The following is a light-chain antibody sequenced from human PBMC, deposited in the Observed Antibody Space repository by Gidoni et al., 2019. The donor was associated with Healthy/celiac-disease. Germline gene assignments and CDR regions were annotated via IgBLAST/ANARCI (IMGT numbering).Light chain of an antibody. Sequence: QSALTQPASVSGSPGQSITISCTGTSSDIGTYNYVSWYQQHPGKAPKLMIYDVSNRPSGVSYRFSGSKSGNTASLTISGLQAEDEADYYCNSYTSSCTLVFGGGTKLTVL. V-gene: IGLV2-14*01. CDR1: SSDIGTYNY. J-gene: IGLJ2*01. CDR3: NSYTSSCTLV. CDR2: DVS.